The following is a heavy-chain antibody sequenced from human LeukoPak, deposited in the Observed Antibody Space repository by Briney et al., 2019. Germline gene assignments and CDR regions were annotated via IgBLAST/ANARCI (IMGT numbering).Heavy chain of an antibody. J-gene: IGHJ4*02. CDR3: ERERDEGFDY. D-gene: IGHD5-24*01. Sequence: GGSLRLSCAASGFTFSSHSMNWVRQAPGKGLEWVSSFGTRSSSIYYADSVKGRFTISRDNARNSLYLQMNSLKAEDTAVYYCERERDEGFDYWGQGTLVTVSS. CDR1: GFTFSSHS. V-gene: IGHV3-21*01. CDR2: FGTRSSSI.